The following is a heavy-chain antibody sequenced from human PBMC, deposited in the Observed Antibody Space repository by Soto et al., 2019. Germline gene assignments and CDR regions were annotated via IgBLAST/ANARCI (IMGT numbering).Heavy chain of an antibody. CDR2: IKQDGSEK. V-gene: IGHV3-7*01. J-gene: IGHJ6*02. Sequence: VQLVESGGGLVQPGGSLRLSCAASGFTFSSYWMSWVRQAPGKGLEWVANIKQDGSEKYYVDSVKGRFTISRDNAKNSLYLQMNSLRAEDTAVYYCARVGSSSSRYYYYYGMDVWGQGTTVTVSS. CDR3: ARVGSSSSRYYYYYGMDV. CDR1: GFTFSSYW. D-gene: IGHD6-6*01.